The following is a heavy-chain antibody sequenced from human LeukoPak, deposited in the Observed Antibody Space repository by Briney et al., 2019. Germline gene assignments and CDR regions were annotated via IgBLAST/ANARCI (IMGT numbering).Heavy chain of an antibody. Sequence: PSETLSLTCAVYGGSFTSCYWSWIRQPPGKGLEWIGEINHSGSTNYNPSLKSRVTISVDTSKNQFSLKLSSMTAADTAVYYCARGQAVIRYFDWGQGTLVTVSS. V-gene: IGHV4-34*01. CDR2: INHSGST. CDR3: ARGQAVIRYFD. D-gene: IGHD3-9*01. J-gene: IGHJ4*02. CDR1: GGSFTSCY.